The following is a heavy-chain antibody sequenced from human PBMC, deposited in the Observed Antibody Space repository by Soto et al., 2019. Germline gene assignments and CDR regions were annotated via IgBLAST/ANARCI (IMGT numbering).Heavy chain of an antibody. V-gene: IGHV1-46*03. Sequence: QVQLVQSGAEVKKPGASVKVSCKASGYTFTSYYMHWVRQAPGQRLEWMGIINPGGGSTSYAQKFQGRVTMTRDTSTSTIYMELSSLRSEDTDVYYCATYCSGGSCPPGPWNWGKGTMVTVSS. D-gene: IGHD2-15*01. J-gene: IGHJ3*01. CDR1: GYTFTSYY. CDR3: ATYCSGGSCPPGPWN. CDR2: INPGGGST.